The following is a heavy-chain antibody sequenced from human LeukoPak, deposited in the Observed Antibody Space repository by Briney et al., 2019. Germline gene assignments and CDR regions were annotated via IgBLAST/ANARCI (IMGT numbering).Heavy chain of an antibody. Sequence: TTSETLSLTCAVSGGSISSSNWWSWVRQPPGKGLEWTGYIYYSGSTYYNPSLKSRVTISVDTSKNQFSLKLSSVTAADTAVYYCARGHAPDVWGQGTTVTVSS. V-gene: IGHV4-30-4*01. CDR2: IYYSGST. CDR3: ARGHAPDV. J-gene: IGHJ6*02. CDR1: GGSISSSNW.